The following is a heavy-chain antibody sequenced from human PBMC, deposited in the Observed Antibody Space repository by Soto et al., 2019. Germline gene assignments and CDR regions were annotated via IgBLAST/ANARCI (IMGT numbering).Heavy chain of an antibody. V-gene: IGHV3-9*01. CDR1: GFIFDDFG. D-gene: IGHD1-26*01. CDR3: AKDRYGSLEGGMDV. Sequence: EVQLVESGGGLVQPGRSLRLSCAASGFIFDDFGMHWVRQAPGKGLEWVSGVIWNSGNIYYADSVKGRFTITRDNAKNSIYLQMNSLRGEDTALYYCAKDRYGSLEGGMDVWGQGTTVTVSS. J-gene: IGHJ6*02. CDR2: VIWNSGNI.